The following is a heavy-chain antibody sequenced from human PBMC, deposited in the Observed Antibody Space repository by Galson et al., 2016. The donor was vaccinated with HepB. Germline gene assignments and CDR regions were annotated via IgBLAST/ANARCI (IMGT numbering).Heavy chain of an antibody. CDR1: GYTFTRND. Sequence: SCKATGYTFTRNDINWVRQATGQGLEWMGWVNPSSGNTGYARKFQGRVTMTRNTSISTAYMELSSLRSDDTAVYYCAREGSYYTLDYWGQGTLVTVSS. CDR2: VNPSSGNT. CDR3: AREGSYYTLDY. J-gene: IGHJ4*02. V-gene: IGHV1-8*01. D-gene: IGHD1-26*01.